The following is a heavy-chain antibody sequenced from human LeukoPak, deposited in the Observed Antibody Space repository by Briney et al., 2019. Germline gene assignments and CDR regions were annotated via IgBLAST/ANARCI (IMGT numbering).Heavy chain of an antibody. V-gene: IGHV1-24*01. J-gene: IGHJ4*02. D-gene: IGHD5-12*01. CDR2: FDPEDGET. CDR3: ATGDWGYGYDSPFDY. CDR1: GDTLSELS. Sequence: GASVKVSCKVSGDTLSELSMHWVRQAPGKGLEWMGGFDPEDGETIYAQKFQGRVTMTEDTSTETAYMELSSLRSEDTAVYYCATGDWGYGYDSPFDYWGQGTLVTVSS.